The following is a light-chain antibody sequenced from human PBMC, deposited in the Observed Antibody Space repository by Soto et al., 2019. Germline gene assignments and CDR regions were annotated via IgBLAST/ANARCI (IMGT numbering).Light chain of an antibody. V-gene: IGKV3-20*01. Sequence: DIVLTQSPGTLSLSPGERATLSCRASQSVDSRYLAWYQQKPGQAPRLVIHAVSRRATGIPDRFSGSGSGTGFSLTISRLEPEDFAEYSCQLYGSSPRYSFGQGTKLELK. CDR2: AVS. CDR3: QLYGSSPRYS. J-gene: IGKJ2*03. CDR1: QSVDSRY.